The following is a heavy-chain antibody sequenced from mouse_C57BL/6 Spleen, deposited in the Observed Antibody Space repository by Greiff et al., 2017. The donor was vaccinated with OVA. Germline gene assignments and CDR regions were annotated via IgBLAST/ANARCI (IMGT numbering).Heavy chain of an antibody. CDR3: ATITTVVATRYFDV. CDR1: GYTFTSSW. D-gene: IGHD1-1*01. V-gene: IGHV1-50*01. J-gene: IGHJ1*03. Sequence: QVQLQQPGAELVKPGASVKLSCKASGYTFTSSWMKWVKQRPGQGLEWIGEIAPSDSYTTYNQKFKGKATLTVDTSSSTASMQLSSLTSEDSAVYYCATITTVVATRYFDVWGTGTTVTVSS. CDR2: IAPSDSYT.